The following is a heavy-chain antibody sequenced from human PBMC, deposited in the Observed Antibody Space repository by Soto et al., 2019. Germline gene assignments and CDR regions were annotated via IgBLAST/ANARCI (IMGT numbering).Heavy chain of an antibody. CDR2: TYYRSKWYN. D-gene: IGHD3-3*01. Sequence: SQTLSLTCALSGGSVSSNSASWNWIRQSPSRNLEWLGRTYYRSKWYNDYAVSVKSRITINPDTSKNQFSLQLNSVTPDDTSVYYCPRAYDCCSGYPYYFYFCGRGTLVTVSS. CDR3: PRAYDCCSGYPYYFYF. V-gene: IGHV6-1*01. J-gene: IGHJ4*01. CDR1: GGSVSSNSAS.